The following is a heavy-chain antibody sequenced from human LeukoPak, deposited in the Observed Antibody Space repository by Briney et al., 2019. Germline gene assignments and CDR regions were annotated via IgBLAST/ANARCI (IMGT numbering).Heavy chain of an antibody. CDR1: GFTFSSYD. CDR2: ISYDGSNK. Sequence: PGRSLRLSCTASGFTFSSYDMHWVRQAPGKGLEWVAVISYDGSNKYYADSVKGRFTISRDNSKNTVYLQMNSLRAEDTAVYYCAGGDSSGYPGRYWGQGTLVTVSS. CDR3: AGGDSSGYPGRY. V-gene: IGHV3-30*03. J-gene: IGHJ4*02. D-gene: IGHD3-22*01.